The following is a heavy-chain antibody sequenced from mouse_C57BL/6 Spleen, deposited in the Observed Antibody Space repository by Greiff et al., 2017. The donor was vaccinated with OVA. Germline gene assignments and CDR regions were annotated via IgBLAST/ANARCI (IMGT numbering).Heavy chain of an antibody. J-gene: IGHJ1*03. CDR2: ISSGGSYT. V-gene: IGHV5-6*01. CDR3: ASPIYDGYWYFDV. D-gene: IGHD2-3*01. CDR1: GFTFSSYG. Sequence: EVKLVESGGDLVKPGGSLKLSCAASGFTFSSYGMSWVRQTPDKRLEWVATISSGGSYTYYPDSVKGRFTISRDNAKNTLYLQMSSLKSEDTAMYYCASPIYDGYWYFDVWGTGTTVTVSS.